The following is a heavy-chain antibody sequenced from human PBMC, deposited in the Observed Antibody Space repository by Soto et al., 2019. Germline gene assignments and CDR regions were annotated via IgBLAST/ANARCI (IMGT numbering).Heavy chain of an antibody. Sequence: QVQLVQSGAEVKKPGASVKLSCRTSGYTFTHYYIHWVRQAPGQGLEWLAVINPASGSTNYAQDFQGRVTLTMDTATTTVYIELSGLRAEDTAIFSCARDLAAGNYWGQGTLVTVSS. CDR1: GYTFTHYY. D-gene: IGHD6-13*01. J-gene: IGHJ4*02. V-gene: IGHV1-46*01. CDR3: ARDLAAGNY. CDR2: INPASGST.